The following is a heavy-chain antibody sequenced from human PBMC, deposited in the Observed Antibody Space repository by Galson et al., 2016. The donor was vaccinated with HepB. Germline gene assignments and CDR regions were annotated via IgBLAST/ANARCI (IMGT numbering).Heavy chain of an antibody. CDR2: ITSSGGTT. CDR3: ARRKTDDGFLVHFDY. D-gene: IGHD4-17*01. J-gene: IGHJ4*02. CDR1: GFSFSTSG. Sequence: SLRLSCAASGFSFSTSGMSWVRQTPGRGLEWVSGITSSGGTTHYADSVKGRFTISRDNSKNTLYLYMNSLRAEDTAVYYCARRKTDDGFLVHFDYWGQGTLVTVAS. V-gene: IGHV3-23*01.